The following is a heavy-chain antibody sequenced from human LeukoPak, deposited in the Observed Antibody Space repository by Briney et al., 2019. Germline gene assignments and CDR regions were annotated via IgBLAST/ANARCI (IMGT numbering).Heavy chain of an antibody. CDR3: GTAFGVMDLDY. Sequence: GASVKVSCKASGYTFTGYYVHWVRQAPGQGLGWMGQINPNSGDTNYAQKFQGRVTMTRDTSISTAYMELSRLRSDDTAVYFCGTAFGVMDLDYWGQGTLVTVSS. J-gene: IGHJ4*02. CDR2: INPNSGDT. V-gene: IGHV1-2*06. D-gene: IGHD3-3*01. CDR1: GYTFTGYY.